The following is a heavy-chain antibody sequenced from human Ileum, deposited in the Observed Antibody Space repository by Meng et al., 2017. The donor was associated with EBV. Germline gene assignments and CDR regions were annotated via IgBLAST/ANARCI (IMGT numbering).Heavy chain of an antibody. D-gene: IGHD1-14*01. CDR1: GYTFTSCP. V-gene: IGHV1-3*04. Sequence: VHLVQAGAEVKKPGASVKVSCEASGYTFTSCPRHWVRQGPGQMLQWMGWGNTGNGKTEYSQNFQGRVTITRDTSANTAYMELSSLRSEDTAVYYCASRPENDVGPFDYWGQGTLVTVSS. CDR3: ASRPENDVGPFDY. J-gene: IGHJ4*02. CDR2: GNTGNGKT.